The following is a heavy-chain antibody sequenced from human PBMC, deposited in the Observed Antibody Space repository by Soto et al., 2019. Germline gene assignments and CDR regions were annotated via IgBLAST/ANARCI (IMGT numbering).Heavy chain of an antibody. CDR3: ARVGISSSDAFDI. J-gene: IGHJ3*02. D-gene: IGHD6-6*01. CDR2: IYHSGNT. Sequence: KPSETLSLTCSVSGGSISSGGYYWSWIRQLPGKDLEWIGYIYHSGNTYYNSSLKSRLTISVDTSKNQFSLKLTSVTAADTAVYYCARVGISSSDAFDIWGQGTMVTVSS. CDR1: GGSISSGGYY. V-gene: IGHV4-31*03.